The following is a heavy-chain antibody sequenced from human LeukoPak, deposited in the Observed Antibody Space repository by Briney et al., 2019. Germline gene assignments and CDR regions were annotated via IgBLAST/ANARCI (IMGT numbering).Heavy chain of an antibody. CDR2: IHYSGST. CDR1: GGSISSYY. V-gene: IGHV4-59*08. CDR3: AGTKTGLAVAGRSYFDY. Sequence: SETLSLTCTVSGGSISSYYWSWIRQPPGKGLEWIGYIHYSGSTNDNPSLKSRVTISVDTSKNQFSLRLSSVTAADTAVYYCAGTKTGLAVAGRSYFDYWGQGTLVTVSS. J-gene: IGHJ4*02. D-gene: IGHD6-19*01.